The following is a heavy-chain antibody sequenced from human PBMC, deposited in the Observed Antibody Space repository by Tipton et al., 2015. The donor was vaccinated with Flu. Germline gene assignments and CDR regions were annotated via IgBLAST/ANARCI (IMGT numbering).Heavy chain of an antibody. CDR1: SGSISSYY. CDR3: ARERRGGWPFYDAFVF. V-gene: IGHV4-4*07. Sequence: GLVKPSETLSLSCSVSSGSISSYYWSWIRQPAGKGLEWIGRVYIGGRTNYNPSLKSRVTMSVDLFKNQIPLRLSSVTAADTAVYYCARERRGGWPFYDAFVFWGQGTMVTVSS. CDR2: VYIGGRT. D-gene: IGHD6-19*01. J-gene: IGHJ3*01.